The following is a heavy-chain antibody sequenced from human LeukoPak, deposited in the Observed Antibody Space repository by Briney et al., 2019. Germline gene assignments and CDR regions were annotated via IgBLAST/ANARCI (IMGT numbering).Heavy chain of an antibody. J-gene: IGHJ6*03. Sequence: GGSLRPSCAASGFTLSSYAMNWVRQAPGKGLEWVAVISYDGSNKYYADSVKGRFTISRDNSKNTLYLRMNSLRAEDTAVYYCARAPTHDYDYYYMDVWGKGTTVSVSS. V-gene: IGHV3-30*04. CDR2: ISYDGSNK. CDR1: GFTLSSYA. CDR3: ARAPTHDYDYYYMDV.